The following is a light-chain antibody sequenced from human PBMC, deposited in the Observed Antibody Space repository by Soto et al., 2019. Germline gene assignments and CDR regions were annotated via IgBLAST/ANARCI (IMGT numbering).Light chain of an antibody. J-gene: IGLJ1*01. V-gene: IGLV2-14*01. CDR2: EVN. CDR3: SSYTSSSTLYV. Sequence: QSALTQPASVFGSPGQSITISCTGTSSDVGGYNFVSWYQQLPGKAPKLMIYEVNNRPSGVSNRFSGSKSGNTASLTISGLQAEDEADYYCSSYTSSSTLYVFGTGTKLTVL. CDR1: SSDVGGYNF.